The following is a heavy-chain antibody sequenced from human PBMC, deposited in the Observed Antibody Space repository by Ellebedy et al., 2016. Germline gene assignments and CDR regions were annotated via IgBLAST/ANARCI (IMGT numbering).Heavy chain of an antibody. CDR1: GYSISSGYY. CDR3: ARGYSSSWYLVGEYNWFDP. CDR2: IYHSGST. V-gene: IGHV4-38-2*02. J-gene: IGHJ5*02. D-gene: IGHD6-13*01. Sequence: SETLSLXCTVSGYSISSGYYWGWIRQPPGKGLEWIGSIYHSGSTYYNPSLKSRVTISVDTSKNQFSLKLSSVTAADTAVYYCARGYSSSWYLVGEYNWFDPWGQGTLVTVSS.